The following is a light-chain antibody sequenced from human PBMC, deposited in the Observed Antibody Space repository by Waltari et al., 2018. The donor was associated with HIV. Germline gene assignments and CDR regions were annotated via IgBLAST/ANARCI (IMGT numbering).Light chain of an antibody. J-gene: IGKJ3*01. CDR3: QQYNSWPPRFT. Sequence: EIVMTQSPATLSASPGERAVLSCRASQSVSSNLAWYQQTPGQDPRLLIYAASTGATGIPPRFRGSGSGTEFTLTISGLQSEDFAFYYCQQYNSWPPRFTFGPGTKVDFK. V-gene: IGKV3-15*01. CDR1: QSVSSN. CDR2: AAS.